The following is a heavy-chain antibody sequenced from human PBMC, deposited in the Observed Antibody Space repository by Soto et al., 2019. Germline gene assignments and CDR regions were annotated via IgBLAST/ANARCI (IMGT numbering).Heavy chain of an antibody. CDR3: ATGTIGTFDS. V-gene: IGHV4-39*01. CDR2: LYYTGST. D-gene: IGHD1-1*01. J-gene: IGHJ4*02. CDR1: GGSISSSSYH. Sequence: PSETLSLTCAVSGGSISSSSYHWGWIRQPPGRGLERIGHLYYTGSTYYTPSLKSRVNMSVDTSKNQFSLTLNSVSAADTAVYYCATGTIGTFDSWGQGILVTVSS.